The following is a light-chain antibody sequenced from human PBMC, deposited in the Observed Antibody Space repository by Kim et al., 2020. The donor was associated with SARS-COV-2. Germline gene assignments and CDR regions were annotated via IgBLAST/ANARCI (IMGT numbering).Light chain of an antibody. CDR3: SAWDYSLTAWV. Sequence: QTATLTCPGTSNNVGDQGAVWLQQHQGRPPRLLSYRSNNRPSGISERISASRSGNTASLTIAGLQSDDEADYYCSAWDYSLTAWVFGGGTQLTVL. V-gene: IGLV10-54*01. CDR1: SNNVGDQG. J-gene: IGLJ3*02. CDR2: RSN.